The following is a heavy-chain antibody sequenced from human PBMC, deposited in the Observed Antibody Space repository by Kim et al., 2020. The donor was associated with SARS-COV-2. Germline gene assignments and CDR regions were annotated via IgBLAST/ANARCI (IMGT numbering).Heavy chain of an antibody. V-gene: IGHV1-24*01. CDR2: FDPEDGET. J-gene: IGHJ4*02. Sequence: ASVKVSCKVSGYTLTELSMHWVRQAPGKGLEWMGGFDPEDGETIYAQKFQGRVTMTEDTSTDTAYMELSSLRSEDTAVYYCATGGGVAGTGVFSGYDYWGQGTLVTVSS. D-gene: IGHD6-19*01. CDR3: ATGGGVAGTGVFSGYDY. CDR1: GYTLTELS.